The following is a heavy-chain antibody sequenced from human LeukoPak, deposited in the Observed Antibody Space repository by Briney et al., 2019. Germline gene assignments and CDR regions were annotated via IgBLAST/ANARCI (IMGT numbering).Heavy chain of an antibody. CDR1: GVSISSYY. Sequence: PSETLSLTCTVSGVSISSYYWTWIRQPPGKGLEWIGYIYYSGSTYYNPSLKSRVTMSVDTSKNQFSLKVSSVTAVDTAVYYCASSGRAPYYFDYWGQGTLVTVSS. CDR2: IYYSGST. CDR3: ASSGRAPYYFDY. D-gene: IGHD6-6*01. J-gene: IGHJ4*02. V-gene: IGHV4-59*04.